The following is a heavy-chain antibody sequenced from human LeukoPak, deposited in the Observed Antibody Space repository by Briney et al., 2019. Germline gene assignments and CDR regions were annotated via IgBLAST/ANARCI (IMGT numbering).Heavy chain of an antibody. J-gene: IGHJ4*02. D-gene: IGHD6-19*01. CDR1: GVTFSTYE. V-gene: IGHV3-48*03. CDR2: ISTSGDSL. Sequence: GGSLRLSCAASGVTFSTYEMKWVRQAPGKGLEWVSYISTSGDSLYYADSVKGRFTISRDNARNSLYLQMNSLRAEDTAIYYCARMAVAGQYNDHWGQGTLVTVSS. CDR3: ARMAVAGQYNDH.